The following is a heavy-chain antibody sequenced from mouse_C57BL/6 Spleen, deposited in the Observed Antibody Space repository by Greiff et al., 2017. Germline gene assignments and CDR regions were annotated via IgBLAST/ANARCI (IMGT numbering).Heavy chain of an antibody. J-gene: IGHJ3*01. CDR1: GYSITSGYY. Sequence: EVQLQQSGPGLVKPSQSLSLTCSVTGYSITSGYYWNWIRQFPGNKLEWMGYISYDGSNNYNPSLKNRISITRDTSKNQFFLKLNSVTTEDTATYYCARRGYRSNPRAYWGQGTLVTVSA. D-gene: IGHD2-14*01. CDR3: ARRGYRSNPRAY. CDR2: ISYDGSN. V-gene: IGHV3-6*01.